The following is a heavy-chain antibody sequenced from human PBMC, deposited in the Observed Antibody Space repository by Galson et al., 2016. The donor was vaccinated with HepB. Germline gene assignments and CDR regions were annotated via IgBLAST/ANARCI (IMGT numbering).Heavy chain of an antibody. Sequence: SLRLSCAASGFTFSSYAMSWVRQAPGKGLEWVSAISGSGGSTYYADSVKGRFTISRDNSKNTLYLQMKSLRAEDTAVYYCARYYDILTGYSNYGMDVWGQGTTVTVSS. CDR3: ARYYDILTGYSNYGMDV. D-gene: IGHD3-9*01. CDR1: GFTFSSYA. V-gene: IGHV3-23*01. CDR2: ISGSGGST. J-gene: IGHJ6*02.